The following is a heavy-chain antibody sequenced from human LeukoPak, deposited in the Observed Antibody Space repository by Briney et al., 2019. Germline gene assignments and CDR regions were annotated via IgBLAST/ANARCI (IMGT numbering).Heavy chain of an antibody. V-gene: IGHV4-39*07. D-gene: IGHD6-19*01. CDR2: IYYSGST. CDR3: ARDPGSGWYRGGAFDI. J-gene: IGHJ3*02. CDR1: GGSISSSSYY. Sequence: SETLSLTCTVSGGSISSSSYYWGWIRQPPGKGLEWIGSIYYSGSTYYNPSLKSRVTISGDTSKNQFSLRLSSVTAADTAVYYCARDPGSGWYRGGAFDIWGQGTMVTVSS.